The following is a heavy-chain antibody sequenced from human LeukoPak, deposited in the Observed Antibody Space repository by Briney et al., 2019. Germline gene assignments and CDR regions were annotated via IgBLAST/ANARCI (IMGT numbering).Heavy chain of an antibody. D-gene: IGHD6-13*01. CDR1: GFTFSNAW. V-gene: IGHV3-15*01. J-gene: IGHJ4*02. CDR3: TTMPGIAAAYLAAHIDY. CDR2: IKSKTDGGTT. Sequence: GGSLRLSCAASGFTFSNAWMSWVRQAPGKGLEWVGRIKSKTDGGTTDYAAPVKGRFTISRDDSKNTLYLQMNSLKTEDTAVYYCTTMPGIAAAYLAAHIDYWGQGTLVTVSS.